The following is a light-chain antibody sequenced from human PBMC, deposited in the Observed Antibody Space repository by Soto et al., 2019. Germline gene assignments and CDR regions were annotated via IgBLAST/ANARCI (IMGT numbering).Light chain of an antibody. V-gene: IGLV2-14*01. J-gene: IGLJ1*01. CDR1: SGDIGSYNR. CDR2: EVT. CDR3: SSSKNINTRACV. Sequence: QSALTQPASVSGSPGQSITISCTGTSGDIGSYNRVSWYQQHPGKAPKLIIYEVTDRPSGVSNRFSGSKSGNTASLTISGLQDEDEAEYYCSSSKNINTRACVFGTGTKLTVL.